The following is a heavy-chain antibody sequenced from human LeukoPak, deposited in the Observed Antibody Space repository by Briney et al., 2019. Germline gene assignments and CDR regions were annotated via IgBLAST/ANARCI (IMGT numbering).Heavy chain of an antibody. CDR1: GYTFTGSY. J-gene: IGHJ4*02. Sequence: ASVRVSCEASGYTFTGSYMHWVRQAPGQGFEWIGWISPASGATSYAQNFQGRVTLTTDTSITTAYMELSSLTSDDTASYYCLNEHGGWGQGTPVTVSS. V-gene: IGHV1-2*02. CDR3: LNEHGG. D-gene: IGHD1-1*01. CDR2: ISPASGAT.